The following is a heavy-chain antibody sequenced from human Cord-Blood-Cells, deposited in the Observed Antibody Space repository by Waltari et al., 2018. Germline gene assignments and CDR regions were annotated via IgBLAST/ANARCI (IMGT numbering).Heavy chain of an antibody. CDR3: AREFGAGYCSSTSCYPFDP. CDR2: IYTSGST. Sequence: QVQLQESGPGLVKPSETLSLTCTVSGGSISSYSWSWIRQPAGKGLEWIGRIYTSGSTNYNPSLKSRVTMSVDTSKNQFSLKLSSVTAADTAVYYCAREFGAGYCSSTSCYPFDPWGQGTLVTVSS. V-gene: IGHV4-4*07. J-gene: IGHJ5*02. CDR1: GGSISSYS. D-gene: IGHD2-2*01.